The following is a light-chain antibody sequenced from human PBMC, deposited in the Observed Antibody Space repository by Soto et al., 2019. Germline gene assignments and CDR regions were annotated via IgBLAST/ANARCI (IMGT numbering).Light chain of an antibody. CDR1: TSDVGGYNY. V-gene: IGLV2-14*03. CDR3: SSYTSSTTLI. Sequence: QSALTQPASVSGSPGQSISISCTGTTSDVGGYNYVSWYQHHPGKTPKLMIYAVSDRPSGVSNRFSGSKSGNTASLTISGLQPEDEADYYCSSYTSSTTLIFGGGTQLTVL. J-gene: IGLJ2*01. CDR2: AVS.